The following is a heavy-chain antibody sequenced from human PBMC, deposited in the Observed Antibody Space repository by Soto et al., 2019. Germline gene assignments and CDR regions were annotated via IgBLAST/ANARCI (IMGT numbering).Heavy chain of an antibody. V-gene: IGHV3-23*01. CDR2: ISAGGENT. D-gene: IGHD2-2*01. J-gene: IGHJ4*02. Sequence: EVQLLESGGAFLQPGGSLRLSCAASGFTFSSYAMSWVRQAPGKGLEWVSVISAGGENTYYADPVKGRFTISRDNSRDTLYLQMDSLRAEDTAVYYCANREGTSWQNYFDYWGQGTLVTVSS. CDR3: ANREGTSWQNYFDY. CDR1: GFTFSSYA.